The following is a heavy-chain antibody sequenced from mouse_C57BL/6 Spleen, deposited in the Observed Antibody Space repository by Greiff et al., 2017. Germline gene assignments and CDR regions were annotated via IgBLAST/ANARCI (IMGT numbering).Heavy chain of an antibody. CDR3: ARGPGFAY. V-gene: IGHV1-82*01. CDR2: IYPGAGDT. J-gene: IGHJ3*01. Sequence: QVQLKESGPELVKPGASVKISCKASGYAFSSSWMNWVKQRPGKGLEWIGRIYPGAGDTNYNGTFTGKATLTADKSSSTAYMQLSSLTSEDSAVYVCARGPGFAYWGQGTLVTVSA. CDR1: GYAFSSSW.